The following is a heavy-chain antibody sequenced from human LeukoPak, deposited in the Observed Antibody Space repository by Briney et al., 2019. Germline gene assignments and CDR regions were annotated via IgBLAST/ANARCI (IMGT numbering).Heavy chain of an antibody. V-gene: IGHV1-46*01. CDR1: GYTFTSYY. CDR3: ARANFWSAEDWYFDL. CDR2: INPSGGST. D-gene: IGHD3-3*01. Sequence: ASVKVSCKASGYTFTSYYMHWVRQAPGQGLEWMGIINPSGGSTSYAQKFQGRVTMTRDTSISTAYMELSRLRSDDTAVYYCARANFWSAEDWYFDLWGRGTLVTVSS. J-gene: IGHJ2*01.